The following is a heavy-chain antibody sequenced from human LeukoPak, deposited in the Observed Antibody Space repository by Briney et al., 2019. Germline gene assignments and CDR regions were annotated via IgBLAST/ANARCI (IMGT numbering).Heavy chain of an antibody. V-gene: IGHV1-18*01. D-gene: IGHD3-22*01. CDR2: ISAYNGNT. CDR1: GYTFTSYG. CDR3: ARVRASSYYDSSGYTGMDV. J-gene: IGHJ6*02. Sequence: ASVKVSCKASGYTFTSYGISWVRPAPGQGLEWMGWISAYNGNTNYAQKFQGRVTMTRDTSTSTVYMELSSLRSEDTAVYYCARVRASSYYDSSGYTGMDVWGQGTTVTVSS.